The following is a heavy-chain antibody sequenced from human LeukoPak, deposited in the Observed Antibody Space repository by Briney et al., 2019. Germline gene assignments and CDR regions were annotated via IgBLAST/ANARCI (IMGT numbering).Heavy chain of an antibody. CDR1: GGSFSGYY. Sequence: PSETLSLTCAVYGGSFSGYYWSWIRQPPGKGLEWIGEINHSGITNSNPSLKSRVTISVDTPRNHFSLNLRSVTAADTAVFYCARGPDYGNYVFDYWGQGTLVTVSS. D-gene: IGHD4-11*01. CDR2: INHSGIT. J-gene: IGHJ4*02. V-gene: IGHV4-34*01. CDR3: ARGPDYGNYVFDY.